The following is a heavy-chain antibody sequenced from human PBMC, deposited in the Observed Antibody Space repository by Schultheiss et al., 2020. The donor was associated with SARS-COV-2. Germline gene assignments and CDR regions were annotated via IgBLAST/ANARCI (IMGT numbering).Heavy chain of an antibody. Sequence: ASVKVSCKASGYTFTSYDINWVRQATGQGLEWMGWMNPNSGNTGYAQKFQGRVTMTRNTSISTAYMELGSLRSDDTAVYYCARRSGDRPSSLYFWGLGTLITVSS. D-gene: IGHD2-21*01. CDR2: MNPNSGNT. CDR1: GYTFTSYD. V-gene: IGHV1-8*02. CDR3: ARRSGDRPSSLYF. J-gene: IGHJ4*02.